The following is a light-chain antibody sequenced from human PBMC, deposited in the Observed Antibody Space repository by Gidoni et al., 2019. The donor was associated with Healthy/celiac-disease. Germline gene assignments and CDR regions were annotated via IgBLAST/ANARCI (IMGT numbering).Light chain of an antibody. CDR1: QEIGSH. CDR3: QQANSHLALT. V-gene: IGKV1-9*01. Sequence: DIQLTQSPSFLSASVGDRVTITCRARQEIGSHIAWYQQKPGKAPKLLIYYAFILQSGVPSRFSGSGSGTEFSLTISSLQPGDFATYYCQQANSHLALTFGGXTKVDI. J-gene: IGKJ4*01. CDR2: YAF.